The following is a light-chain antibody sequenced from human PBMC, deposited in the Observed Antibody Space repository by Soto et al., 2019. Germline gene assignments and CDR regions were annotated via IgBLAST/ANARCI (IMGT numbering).Light chain of an antibody. Sequence: DLQITQSPSTLSAFVGSRVTITCRASQSIGRWLAWYQQKPGKAPKLLIYDASSLESGVPSRFSGSGSGTEFTLTISSLQPDDFATYYCQQYNTYSPERTFGQGTKVDIK. CDR1: QSIGRW. J-gene: IGKJ1*01. CDR2: DAS. CDR3: QQYNTYSPERT. V-gene: IGKV1-5*01.